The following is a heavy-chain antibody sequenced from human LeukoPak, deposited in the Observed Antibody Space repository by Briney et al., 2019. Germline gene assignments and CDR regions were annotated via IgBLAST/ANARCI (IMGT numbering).Heavy chain of an antibody. Sequence: GGSLRLSCAASGFTFSSYAMSWVRQAPGKGLEWVSAISGSGGSTYYADSVKGRFTISRDNSKNTLYLQVNSLRAEDTAVYYCAKVSLYYYGMDVWGQETTVTVSS. CDR3: AKVSLYYYGMDV. J-gene: IGHJ6*02. CDR1: GFTFSSYA. CDR2: ISGSGGST. V-gene: IGHV3-23*01.